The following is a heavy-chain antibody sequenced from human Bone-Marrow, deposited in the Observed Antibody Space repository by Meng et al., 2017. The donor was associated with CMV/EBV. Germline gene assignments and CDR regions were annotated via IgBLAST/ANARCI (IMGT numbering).Heavy chain of an antibody. CDR2: INPSGGST. CDR1: TFHSYY. D-gene: IGHD6-13*01. CDR3: ARDLGSSRRIGGSNWFDP. Sequence: TFHSYYMHWVRQAPGQGLEWMGIINPSGGSTSYAQKFQGRVTMTRDTSTSTVYMELSSLRSEDTAVYYCARDLGSSRRIGGSNWFDPWGQGTLVTVSS. J-gene: IGHJ5*02. V-gene: IGHV1-46*02.